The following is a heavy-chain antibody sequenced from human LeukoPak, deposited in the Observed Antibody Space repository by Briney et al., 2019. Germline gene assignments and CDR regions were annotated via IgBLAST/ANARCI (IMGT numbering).Heavy chain of an antibody. V-gene: IGHV3-48*03. Sequence: GGPLRLSCAASGMSFSSYEMNWVRQAPGKGLEWVSYISSGGTTIYYADSVKGRFTISRDNAKNSLYLQMNNLRAEDTAVYYCASARLYSSSWYCYFDYWGRGTLVTVSS. CDR3: ASARLYSSSWYCYFDY. D-gene: IGHD6-13*01. CDR2: ISSGGTTI. CDR1: GMSFSSYE. J-gene: IGHJ4*02.